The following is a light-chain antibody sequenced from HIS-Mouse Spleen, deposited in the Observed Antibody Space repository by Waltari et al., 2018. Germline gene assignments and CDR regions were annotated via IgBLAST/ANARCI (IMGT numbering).Light chain of an antibody. Sequence: PGQSITISCTGYNYVSWYQQHPGKAPKLMIYDVSNRPSGVSNRFSGSKSGNTASLTISGLQAEDEADYYCSSYTSSSFNVVFGGGTKLTVL. CDR3: SSYTSSSFNVV. CDR2: DVS. CDR1: YNY. J-gene: IGLJ2*01. V-gene: IGLV2-14*03.